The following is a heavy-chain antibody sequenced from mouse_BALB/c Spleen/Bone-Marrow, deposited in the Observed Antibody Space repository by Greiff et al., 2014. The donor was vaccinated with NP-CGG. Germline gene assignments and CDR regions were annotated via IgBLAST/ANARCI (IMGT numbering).Heavy chain of an antibody. D-gene: IGHD1-1*01. CDR3: GSWEYYGMDY. CDR2: IDPANGNT. J-gene: IGHJ4*01. V-gene: IGHV14-3*02. CDR1: GFNIKDSY. Sequence: EVHLVESGAELVKPGASVKLSCTASGFNIKDSYMHWVKQRPEQGLEWIGRIDPANGNTKYDPKFQGKATITADTSSNTAYLQLSTVASEDSAVYSSGSWEYYGMDYWGQGTSVTVSA.